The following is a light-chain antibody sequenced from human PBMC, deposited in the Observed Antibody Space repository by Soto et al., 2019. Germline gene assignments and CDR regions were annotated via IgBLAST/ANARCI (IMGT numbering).Light chain of an antibody. CDR2: AAS. Sequence: ESVLTQSPGTLSLSPGERATLSCGASQRVTSNNLAWYQQKPGQAPRLLIYAASSRATGIPDRFSGSGSGTDFTLTISRLEPEDSAVYYCHQYGDSSWTFGQGTKV. V-gene: IGKV3-20*01. J-gene: IGKJ1*01. CDR1: QRVTSNN. CDR3: HQYGDSSWT.